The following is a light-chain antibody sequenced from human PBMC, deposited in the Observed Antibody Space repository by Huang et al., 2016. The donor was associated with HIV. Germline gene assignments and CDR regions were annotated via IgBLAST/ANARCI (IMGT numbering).Light chain of an antibody. Sequence: EIVLTQFPGTLSLSPGERATLSGRASQSVSSSYLAWYQQKPGQAPRLLSYGASSRATGIPDGFSGSESGTDFTLTISRLEPGDFVVYYCQQYGRSPNTFGQGTKLEIK. CDR3: QQYGRSPNT. V-gene: IGKV3-20*01. J-gene: IGKJ2*01. CDR1: QSVSSSY. CDR2: GAS.